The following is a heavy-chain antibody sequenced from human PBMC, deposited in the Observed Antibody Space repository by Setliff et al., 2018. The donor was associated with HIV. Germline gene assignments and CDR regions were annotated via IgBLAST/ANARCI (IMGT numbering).Heavy chain of an antibody. CDR2: ITSSSRTI. J-gene: IGHJ6*03. CDR3: ARDGYSSSWYVDSYYMDV. Sequence: GGSLRLSCAASGFTFSSYEMNWVRQAPGRGLEWISYITSSSRTIYYADSVKGRFTISRDNAKNSLYLQMNSLRAEDTAVYYCARDGYSSSWYVDSYYMDVWGKGNTVTVSS. V-gene: IGHV3-48*01. D-gene: IGHD6-13*01. CDR1: GFTFSSYE.